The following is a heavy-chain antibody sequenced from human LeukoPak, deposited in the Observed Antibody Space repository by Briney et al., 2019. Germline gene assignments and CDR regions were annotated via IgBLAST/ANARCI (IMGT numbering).Heavy chain of an antibody. Sequence: PSETLSLTCTVSGGSISSSSYYWGWTRQPPGKGLEWIGSIYYSGSTYYNPSLKSRVTISVDTSKNQFSLKLSSVTAADTAVYYCARTPYNWNDWAFDIWGQGTMVTVSS. J-gene: IGHJ3*02. V-gene: IGHV4-39*01. CDR2: IYYSGST. CDR1: GGSISSSSYY. D-gene: IGHD1-1*01. CDR3: ARTPYNWNDWAFDI.